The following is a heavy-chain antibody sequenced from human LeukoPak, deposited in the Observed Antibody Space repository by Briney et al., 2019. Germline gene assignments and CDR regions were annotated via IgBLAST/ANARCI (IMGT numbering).Heavy chain of an antibody. CDR3: ARDHGGSSAY. Sequence: AGGSLRLSCAVSGFTFSSYWMSWLRQSPGKGLEWVANMKEDGSEKYYVDSVKGRSTISRDNAEDSLYLQMNSLRVEGTAVYYCARDHGGSSAYWGQGTLVTVSS. CDR1: GFTFSSYW. CDR2: MKEDGSEK. J-gene: IGHJ4*02. V-gene: IGHV3-7*01. D-gene: IGHD3-16*01.